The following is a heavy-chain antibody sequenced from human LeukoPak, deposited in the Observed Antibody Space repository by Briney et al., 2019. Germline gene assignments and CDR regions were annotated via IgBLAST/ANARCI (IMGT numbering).Heavy chain of an antibody. CDR3: ARHTTTPDSYLAY. Sequence: SETLSLTCTVSGGSISSYYWSWIRQPPGKGLEWIGYIYYSESTNYNPSLKSRVTISVDTSKNQFSLKLSSVTAADTAVYYCARHTTTPDSYLAYWGQGTLVTVSS. CDR2: IYYSEST. V-gene: IGHV4-59*01. D-gene: IGHD1-1*01. J-gene: IGHJ4*02. CDR1: GGSISSYY.